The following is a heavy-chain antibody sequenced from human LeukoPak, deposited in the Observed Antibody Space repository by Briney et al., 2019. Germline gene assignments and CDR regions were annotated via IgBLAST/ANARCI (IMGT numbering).Heavy chain of an antibody. Sequence: SQTLSLTCVISGDSVSSDSATWTWIRQSPSRGLEWLGRTYYRSRWYNDYAISVKGRISIKPVTSKNQFSLQMNSVIPEDTAVHFCARGVQYYDILTGSYFYFMDVWGQGTTVTVSS. J-gene: IGHJ6*02. CDR2: TYYRSRWYN. CDR3: ARGVQYYDILTGSYFYFMDV. V-gene: IGHV6-1*01. D-gene: IGHD3-9*01. CDR1: GDSVSSDSAT.